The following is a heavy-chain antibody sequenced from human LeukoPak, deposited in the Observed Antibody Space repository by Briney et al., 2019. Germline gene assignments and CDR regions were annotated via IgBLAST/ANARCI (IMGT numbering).Heavy chain of an antibody. J-gene: IGHJ4*02. CDR1: GGXFSGYY. Sequence: PSETLSLTCAVYGGXFSGYYWSWISQPPGKGLEWIGEINHSGSTNYNPSLKSRVTISVDTSKIQFSLKLTSVTAADTAVYYCARGRGRWLQLSDYWGQGTLVTVSS. V-gene: IGHV4-34*01. CDR2: INHSGST. CDR3: ARGRGRWLQLSDY. D-gene: IGHD5-24*01.